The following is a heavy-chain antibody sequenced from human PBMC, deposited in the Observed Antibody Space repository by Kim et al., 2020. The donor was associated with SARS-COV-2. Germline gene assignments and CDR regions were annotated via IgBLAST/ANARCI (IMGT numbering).Heavy chain of an antibody. J-gene: IGHJ3*02. CDR2: IKQDGNQK. V-gene: IGHV3-7*01. CDR3: ARDGDLYSSGKDAFDI. D-gene: IGHD6-19*01. CDR1: GFTFSSYW. Sequence: GGSLRLSCAASGFTFSSYWRTWVRQAPGKGLEWVANIKQDGNQKYYVDSVKGRFTISRENAKNSLYLQMNSLRAEDTAVYYCARDGDLYSSGKDAFDIWG.